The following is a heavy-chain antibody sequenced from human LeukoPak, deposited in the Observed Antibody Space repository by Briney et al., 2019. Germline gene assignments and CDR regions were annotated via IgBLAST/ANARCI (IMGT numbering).Heavy chain of an antibody. CDR3: TKIPAEFYFYYYGMDV. J-gene: IGHJ6*02. Sequence: GGSLRLSCAASGFTFSRYAMTWVRQAPGKGLEWVSAISGSGDNTYTAESVKGRFTISRDNYKNTLYLQMNSLRLEDTAVYYCTKIPAEFYFYYYGMDVWGQGTTVTVSS. CDR2: ISGSGDNT. V-gene: IGHV3-23*01. CDR1: GFTFSRYA. D-gene: IGHD3-9*01.